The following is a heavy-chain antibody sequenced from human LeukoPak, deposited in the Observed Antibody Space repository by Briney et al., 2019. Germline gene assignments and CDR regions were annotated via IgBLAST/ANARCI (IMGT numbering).Heavy chain of an antibody. Sequence: GSLRLSCAASGFTFNSYGMHWVRQAPGKGLEWVAAIWYDGGNKYYADSVKGRFAISRDNSKNTLDLQMNSLRAEDTAEYYCARGRRSTGDTSWYFDSWGQRTLVTLSS. CDR3: ARGRRSTGDTSWYFDS. D-gene: IGHD1-26*01. CDR2: IWYDGGNK. J-gene: IGHJ4*02. V-gene: IGHV3-33*01. CDR1: GFTFNSYG.